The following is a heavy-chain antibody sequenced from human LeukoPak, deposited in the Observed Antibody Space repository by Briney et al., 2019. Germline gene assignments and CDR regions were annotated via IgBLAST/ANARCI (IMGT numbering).Heavy chain of an antibody. J-gene: IGHJ4*02. CDR3: AKDHYWSIDY. CDR1: GFDFSSNW. CDR2: IKGDGIST. V-gene: IGHV3-74*01. Sequence: GGSLRLSCAASGFDFSSNWMHWVCHAPGQGLVWVSRIKGDGISTNYADSVKGRFTISRDIAKNTLYLQTNSLRAEDTGVYYCAKDHYWSIDYWGRGTLVTVSS. D-gene: IGHD3-3*01.